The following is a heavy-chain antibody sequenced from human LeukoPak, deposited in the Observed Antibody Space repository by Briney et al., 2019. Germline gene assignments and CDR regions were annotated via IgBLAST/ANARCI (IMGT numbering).Heavy chain of an antibody. CDR1: GYTFTGYY. CDR2: INPNSGGT. CDR3: ARDRGRITMVRGVMPYFDY. J-gene: IGHJ4*02. Sequence: ASVKVSCKASGYTFTGYYMHWVRQAPGQGLEWMGWINPNSGGTNYAQKFQGRVTMTRGTSISTAYMELSRLRSDDTAVYYCARDRGRITMVRGVMPYFDYWGQGTLVTVSS. D-gene: IGHD3-10*01. V-gene: IGHV1-2*02.